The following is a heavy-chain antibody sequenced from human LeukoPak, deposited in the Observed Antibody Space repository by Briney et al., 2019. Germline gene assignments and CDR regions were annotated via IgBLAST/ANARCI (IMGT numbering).Heavy chain of an antibody. V-gene: IGHV3-23*01. CDR3: TRDFDA. J-gene: IGHJ4*02. CDR1: GFTFSSYA. CDR2: ISSSGGT. Sequence: GGSLRLSCAASGFTFSSYAMSWVRQAPGKGLEWVSVISSSGGTYYADSVKGRFTISRDNSKNTLYLQMNSLRAEDTAVYYCTRDFDAWGQGTLVTVSS.